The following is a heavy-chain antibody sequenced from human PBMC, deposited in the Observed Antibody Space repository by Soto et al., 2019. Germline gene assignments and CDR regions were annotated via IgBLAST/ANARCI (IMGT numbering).Heavy chain of an antibody. CDR2: IIPIFGTA. Sequence: ASVKVSCKASGGTFSSYAISWVRQAPGQGLEWMGGIIPIFGTANYAQKLQGRVTITADESTSTAYMELSSLRSEDTAVYYCARVKDYGDLRYYYGMDVWGQGTTVTVSS. D-gene: IGHD4-17*01. CDR1: GGTFSSYA. J-gene: IGHJ6*02. CDR3: ARVKDYGDLRYYYGMDV. V-gene: IGHV1-69*13.